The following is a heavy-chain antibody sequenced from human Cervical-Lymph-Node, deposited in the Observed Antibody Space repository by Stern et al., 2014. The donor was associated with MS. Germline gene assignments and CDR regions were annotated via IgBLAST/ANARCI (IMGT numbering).Heavy chain of an antibody. CDR1: GASITSYY. D-gene: IGHD1-14*01. V-gene: IGHV4-59*01. Sequence: QLQLQESGPGLPRPSETLSLTCTVSGASITSYYWSLIRQPPGKGLEWIGYSYYSGTTNYNPSLKGRVAIAIATSKAQFSLRLSSVTAADTGVYYCARATGLWGQGTLVTVSS. J-gene: IGHJ4*02. CDR3: ARATGL. CDR2: SYYSGTT.